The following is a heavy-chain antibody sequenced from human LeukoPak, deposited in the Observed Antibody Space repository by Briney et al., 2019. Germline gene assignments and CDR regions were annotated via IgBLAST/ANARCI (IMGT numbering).Heavy chain of an antibody. D-gene: IGHD2-15*01. J-gene: IGHJ4*02. CDR2: IFAGGSI. CDR1: GFTVSDNY. CDR3: AGTQVAQRRYYFDD. Sequence: GGSLRLSCAVSGFTVSDNYLSWVRQSPGKGLEWVSVIFAGGSIYYADSVKGRFTISRDDSRNTLYLQMNSLRVEDTAVYYCAGTQVAQRRYYFDDWGQGTLVTVSS. V-gene: IGHV3-53*01.